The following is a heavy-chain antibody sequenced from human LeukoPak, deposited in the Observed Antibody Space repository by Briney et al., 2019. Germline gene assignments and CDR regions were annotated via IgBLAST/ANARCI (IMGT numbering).Heavy chain of an antibody. V-gene: IGHV3-30*18. D-gene: IGHD2-2*01. CDR3: AKDLGYCSSTSCHYYYYYGMDV. Sequence: GGSLRLSCAASGFTFSIYGMHWVRQAPGKGLEWVAVISYDGSNKYYADSVKGRFTTSRDNSKNTLYLQMNSLRAEDTAVYYCAKDLGYCSSTSCHYYYYYGMDVWGQGTTVTVSS. J-gene: IGHJ6*02. CDR1: GFTFSIYG. CDR2: ISYDGSNK.